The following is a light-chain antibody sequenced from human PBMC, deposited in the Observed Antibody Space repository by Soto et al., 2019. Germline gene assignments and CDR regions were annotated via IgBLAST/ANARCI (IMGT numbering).Light chain of an antibody. V-gene: IGKV1-5*03. CDR1: QSISSW. J-gene: IGKJ5*01. CDR2: KAS. Sequence: DIQLTQYSSTQCRAVGESSTSSSRASQSISSWLAWYQQKPGKAPKLLIYKASSLESGVPSRFSGSGSGTDFTLSISSLQPEEFATYFCQQYKSYPAFGQGTRLEIK. CDR3: QQYKSYPA.